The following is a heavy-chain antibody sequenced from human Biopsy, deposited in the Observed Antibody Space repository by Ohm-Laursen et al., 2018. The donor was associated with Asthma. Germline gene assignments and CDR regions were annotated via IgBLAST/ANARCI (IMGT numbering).Heavy chain of an antibody. CDR1: GGTFSSYA. V-gene: IGHV1-69*13. Sequence: SVKVSCKASGGTFSSYAISWVRQAPGQGLEWTGGIIPIFGTANYAQKFQGRVTITADESTSTAYMELSSLRSEDTAVYYCARDPHNSFLASLRTKFNYYYYGMDVWGQGTTVTVSS. CDR2: IIPIFGTA. CDR3: ARDPHNSFLASLRTKFNYYYYGMDV. J-gene: IGHJ6*02. D-gene: IGHD1-7*01.